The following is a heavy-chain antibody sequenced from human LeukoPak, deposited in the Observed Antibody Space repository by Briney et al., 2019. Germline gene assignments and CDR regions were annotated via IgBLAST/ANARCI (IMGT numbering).Heavy chain of an antibody. CDR2: ISAYNGNT. J-gene: IGHJ1*01. D-gene: IGHD3-3*01. V-gene: IGHV1-18*01. CDR1: GYTFTSYG. Sequence: GASVKVSCTASGYTFTSYGISWVRQAPGQGLEWMGWISAYNGNTNYAQKLRGRVTMTTDTSTSTAYMELRSLRSDDTAVYYCARGYYDFWSGYYNAEYFQHWGQGTLVTVSS. CDR3: ARGYYDFWSGYYNAEYFQH.